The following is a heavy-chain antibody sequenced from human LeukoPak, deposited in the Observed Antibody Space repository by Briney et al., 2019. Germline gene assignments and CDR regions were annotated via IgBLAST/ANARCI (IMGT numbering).Heavy chain of an antibody. CDR2: ISYDGSNK. CDR3: ARGAYDFWSGYFDY. CDR1: GFTFSSYA. J-gene: IGHJ4*03. Sequence: PGGSLRLSCAASGFTFSSYAMHWVRQAPGKGLEWVAVISYDGSNKYYADSVKGRFTISRDNSKNTLYLQMNSLRAEDTAVYYCARGAYDFWSGYFDYWGQGTTVTVSS. V-gene: IGHV3-30-3*01. D-gene: IGHD3-3*01.